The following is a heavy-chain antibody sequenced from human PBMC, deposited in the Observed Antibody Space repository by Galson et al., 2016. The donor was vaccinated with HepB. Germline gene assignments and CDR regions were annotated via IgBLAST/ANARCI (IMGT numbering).Heavy chain of an antibody. CDR2: INTAKGDT. D-gene: IGHD2-8*02. J-gene: IGHJ3*02. CDR3: ARRLVGSYGNAFDI. Sequence: SVKDSCKASGGSFSTYAISWVRQAPGQRLEWMAWINTAKGDTRYSQKLQGRVTLTRDTSATTASMGLSSLRSEDTAVYYCARRLVGSYGNAFDIWGQGTLVTVSS. CDR1: GGSFSTYA. V-gene: IGHV1-3*04.